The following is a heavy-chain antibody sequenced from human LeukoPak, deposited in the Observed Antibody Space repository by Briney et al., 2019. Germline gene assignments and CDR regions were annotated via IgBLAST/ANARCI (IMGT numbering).Heavy chain of an antibody. D-gene: IGHD2-21*01. CDR3: AKAEGPRCCNFDY. CDR2: IRGSGGNT. V-gene: IGHV3-23*01. CDR1: GFTFSSYA. J-gene: IGHJ4*02. Sequence: PGGSLRLSCAASGFTFSSYAMSWVRQAPGKGLEWVSAIRGSGGNTYYADSVKGRFTISRDNAKNTLYLQIDSLRAEDTAVYYCAKAEGPRCCNFDYWGQGTLVTVSS.